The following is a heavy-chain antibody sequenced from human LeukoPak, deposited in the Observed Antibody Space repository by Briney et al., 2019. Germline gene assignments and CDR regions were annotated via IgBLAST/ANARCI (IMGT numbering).Heavy chain of an antibody. CDR1: GFTFKNAW. D-gene: IGHD1-1*01. CDR3: ARDTGLHSFDY. V-gene: IGHV3-11*04. J-gene: IGHJ4*02. Sequence: GGSLRLSCAASGFTFKNAWMSWVRQAPGKGLEWVSYISSRGSTINYADSVRGRFTITRDDAKKSLYLQMNSLRAEDTAVYYCARDTGLHSFDYWGQGTLVTVPS. CDR2: ISSRGSTI.